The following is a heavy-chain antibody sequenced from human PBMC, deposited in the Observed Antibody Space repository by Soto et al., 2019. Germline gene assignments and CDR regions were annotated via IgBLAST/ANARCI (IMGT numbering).Heavy chain of an antibody. V-gene: IGHV5-51*01. D-gene: IGHD3-16*01. Sequence: PGEALKISCKGSGYSFTSYWIGWVRQMPGKGLEWMGTIYPGDSDTRYSPSFQGKVTISGYKSISTAYLHWSSLKASDSAMYYCARLSAGAYHFDHWGQGTLVTVSS. J-gene: IGHJ4*02. CDR1: GYSFTSYW. CDR2: IYPGDSDT. CDR3: ARLSAGAYHFDH.